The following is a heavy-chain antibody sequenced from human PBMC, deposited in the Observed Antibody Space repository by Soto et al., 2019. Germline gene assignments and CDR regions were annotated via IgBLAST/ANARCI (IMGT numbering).Heavy chain of an antibody. V-gene: IGHV1-69*02. Sequence: SVKVSCKASGGTFSSYTISWVRQAPGQGLEWMGRIIPILGIANYAQKFQGRVTMTADKSTSTAYMELRSLRSEDTAVYYCARMGTYYYDSSGYYYDYWGQGTLVTVSS. CDR3: ARMGTYYYDSSGYYYDY. CDR2: IIPILGIA. D-gene: IGHD3-22*01. CDR1: GGTFSSYT. J-gene: IGHJ4*02.